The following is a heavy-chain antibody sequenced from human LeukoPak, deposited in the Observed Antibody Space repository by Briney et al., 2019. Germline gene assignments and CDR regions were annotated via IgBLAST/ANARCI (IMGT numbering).Heavy chain of an antibody. CDR3: ARDGPPYGSGSYYMGGFDY. V-gene: IGHV4-59*12. D-gene: IGHD3-10*01. J-gene: IGHJ4*02. Sequence: LETLSLTCTVSGGSITNYYWTWVRQPPGKGLEWIGYIHYSGSTNYNPSLKSRVTISVDTTKNQFSLKLSSVTAADTAVYYCARDGPPYGSGSYYMGGFDYWGQGTLVTVSS. CDR1: GGSITNYY. CDR2: IHYSGST.